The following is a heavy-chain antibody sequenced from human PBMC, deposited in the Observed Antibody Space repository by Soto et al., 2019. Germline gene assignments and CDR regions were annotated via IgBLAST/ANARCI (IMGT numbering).Heavy chain of an antibody. V-gene: IGHV1-69*06. Sequence: QVQLVQSGAEVKQPGSSVKVSCKASGGTFSSYAISWVRQAPGQGLEWMGGIIPIFGTANYAQKFQGRVTITADKSTSTAYMELSSLRSEDTAVYYCARDHIVAVVPAAMGYYYYGMDVWGQGTTVTVSS. CDR2: IIPIFGTA. J-gene: IGHJ6*02. CDR1: GGTFSSYA. CDR3: ARDHIVAVVPAAMGYYYYGMDV. D-gene: IGHD2-2*01.